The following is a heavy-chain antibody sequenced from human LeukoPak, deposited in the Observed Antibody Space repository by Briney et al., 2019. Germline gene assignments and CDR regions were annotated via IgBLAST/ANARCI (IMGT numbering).Heavy chain of an antibody. CDR3: AKAHSSGITFDY. Sequence: PGGSLRLSCAASGFLFSDYGFHWVRQAPGKGLEWVAFIRYDGSNEYYADSVKGRFTISRDNSKNTLYLQMNSLRAEDTAVYYCAKAHSSGITFDYWGQGTLVTVSS. J-gene: IGHJ4*02. V-gene: IGHV3-30*02. D-gene: IGHD3-22*01. CDR2: IRYDGSNE. CDR1: GFLFSDYG.